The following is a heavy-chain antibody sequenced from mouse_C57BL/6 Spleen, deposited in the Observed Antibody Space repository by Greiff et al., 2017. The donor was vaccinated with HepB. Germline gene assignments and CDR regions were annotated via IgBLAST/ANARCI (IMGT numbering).Heavy chain of an antibody. D-gene: IGHD2-4*01. Sequence: QVQLKESGPGLVQPSQSLSITCTVSGFSLTSYGVHWVRQSPGKGLEWLGVIWSGGSTDYNAAFISRLSISKDNSKSQVFFKMNSLQADDTAIYYCARNWDYALAYWGQGTLVTVSA. CDR1: GFSLTSYG. V-gene: IGHV2-2*01. CDR2: IWSGGST. J-gene: IGHJ3*01. CDR3: ARNWDYALAY.